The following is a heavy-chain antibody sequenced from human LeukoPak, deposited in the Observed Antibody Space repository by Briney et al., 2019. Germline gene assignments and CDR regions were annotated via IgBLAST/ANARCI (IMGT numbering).Heavy chain of an antibody. Sequence: MSSQTLSLTCTVSGGSISSGDYYWSWIRQPPGKGLEWIGYIYYSGSTYYNPSLKSRVTISVDTSKNQFSLKLSSVTAADTAVYYCARDWGSSWPNWFDPWGQGTLVTVSS. CDR2: IYYSGST. D-gene: IGHD6-13*01. CDR1: GGSISSGDYY. V-gene: IGHV4-30-4*08. CDR3: ARDWGSSWPNWFDP. J-gene: IGHJ5*02.